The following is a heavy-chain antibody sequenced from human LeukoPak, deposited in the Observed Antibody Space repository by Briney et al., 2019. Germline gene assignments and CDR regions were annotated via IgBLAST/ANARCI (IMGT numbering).Heavy chain of an antibody. D-gene: IGHD6-13*01. Sequence: GGSLRLSCAASGFTFSNYAMSWVRQAPGKGLEWVSAISGSGDSTYYADSVKGRFTISRDNSKNTLYLQMNSLRAEDTAVYYCAKVMSSSWYLAFDIWGQGTMVTVSS. CDR3: AKVMSSSWYLAFDI. CDR2: ISGSGDST. V-gene: IGHV3-23*01. CDR1: GFTFSNYA. J-gene: IGHJ3*02.